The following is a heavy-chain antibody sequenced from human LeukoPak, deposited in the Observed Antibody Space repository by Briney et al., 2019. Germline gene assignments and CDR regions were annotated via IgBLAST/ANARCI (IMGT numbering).Heavy chain of an antibody. CDR1: GGTFSSYA. J-gene: IGHJ6*02. V-gene: IGHV1-46*01. Sequence: ASVKVSCKASGGTFSSYAISWVRQAPGQGLEWMGIINPSGGSTSYAQKFQGRVTMTRDTSTSTVYMELSSLRSEDTAVYYCARAIGDQLLWFGELYYYGMDVWGQGTTVTVSS. D-gene: IGHD3-10*01. CDR2: INPSGGST. CDR3: ARAIGDQLLWFGELYYYGMDV.